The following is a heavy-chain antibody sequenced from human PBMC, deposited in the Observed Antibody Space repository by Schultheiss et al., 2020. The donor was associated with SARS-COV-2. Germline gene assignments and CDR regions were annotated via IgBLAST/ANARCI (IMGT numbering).Heavy chain of an antibody. Sequence: ASVKVSCKASGYTFTGYYMHWVRQAPGQGLEWMGWISAYNGNTNYAQKLQGRVTMTTDTSTSTAYMELRSLRSDDTAVYYCARDALRRRTPHFDYWGQGTLVTVSS. J-gene: IGHJ4*02. CDR1: GYTFTGYY. V-gene: IGHV1-18*04. CDR2: ISAYNGNT. D-gene: IGHD4-17*01. CDR3: ARDALRRRTPHFDY.